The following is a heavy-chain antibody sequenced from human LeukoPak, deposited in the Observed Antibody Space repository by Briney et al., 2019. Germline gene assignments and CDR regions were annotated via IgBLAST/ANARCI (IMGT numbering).Heavy chain of an antibody. CDR2: IWYDGTNK. J-gene: IGHJ4*02. CDR3: ARDLRGSDAYYFDY. Sequence: GGSLRLSCAASGFTFSSYGMHWVRQASGKGLEWVAAIWYDGTNKNYADSVKGRFTISRDNSKNTLYLQMNSLRVEDTAVYYCARDLRGSDAYYFDYWGQGTLVTVSS. CDR1: GFTFSSYG. D-gene: IGHD3-10*01. V-gene: IGHV3-33*01.